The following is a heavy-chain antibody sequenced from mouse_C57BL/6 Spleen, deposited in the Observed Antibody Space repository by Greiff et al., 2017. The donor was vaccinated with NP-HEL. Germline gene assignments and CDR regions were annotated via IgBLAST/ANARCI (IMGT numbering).Heavy chain of an antibody. J-gene: IGHJ3*01. CDR2: ISYDGSN. D-gene: IGHD1-1*01. CDR3: ARGEDYYGSSWFAY. Sequence: EVKLQESGPGLVKPSQSLSLTCSVSGYSITSGYYWNWIRQFPGNKLEWMGYISYDGSNNYNPSLKNRISITRDKSTNQFFLKLKSVTTEDTATYYCARGEDYYGSSWFAYWGQGTLVTVSA. CDR1: GYSITSGYY. V-gene: IGHV3-6*01.